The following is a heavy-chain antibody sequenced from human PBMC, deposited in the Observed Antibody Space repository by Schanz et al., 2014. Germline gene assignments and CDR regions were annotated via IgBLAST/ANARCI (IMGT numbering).Heavy chain of an antibody. CDR2: INGSGNAT. J-gene: IGHJ4*02. CDR1: GFTFATYA. CDR3: ARDGVDAAAGGNY. V-gene: IGHV3-23*04. D-gene: IGHD6-13*01. Sequence: EQLVESGGGAVQPGRSLRLSCAASGFTFATYAMSWVRQAPGKGLEWVAAINGSGNATYYADSVKGRFTISRDNSRNTLFLQMKRLRSEDTAVYYCARDGVDAAAGGNYWGQGTLVTVSS.